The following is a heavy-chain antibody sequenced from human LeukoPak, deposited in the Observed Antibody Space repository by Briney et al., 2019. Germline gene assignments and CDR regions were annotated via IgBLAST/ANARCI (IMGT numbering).Heavy chain of an antibody. CDR3: AKDSQTLGTHILTGYYSLPPYYYGMDV. CDR1: GGSISSSSYY. Sequence: ETLSLTCTVSGGSISSSSYYWGWIRQPPGKGLEWVSAISGSGGSTYYADSVKGRFTISRDNSKNTLYLQMNSLRAKDTAVYYCAKDSQTLGTHILTGYYSLPPYYYGMDVWGQGTTVTVSS. V-gene: IGHV3-23*01. J-gene: IGHJ6*02. CDR2: ISGSGGST. D-gene: IGHD3-9*01.